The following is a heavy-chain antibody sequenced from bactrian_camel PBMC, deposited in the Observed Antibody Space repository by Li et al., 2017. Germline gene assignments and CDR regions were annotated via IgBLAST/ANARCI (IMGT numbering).Heavy chain of an antibody. CDR2: IESDGST. CDR3: AKVVTGSLPDY. D-gene: IGHD6*01. CDR1: GDTIGRYC. Sequence: VQLVESGGDLVQVGGSLRLSCVASGDTIGRYCMGWFRQVPGREREAVAGIESDGSTSYANSVKGRFTISQDSAKNTLYLQLNSLKTEDTAMYYCAKVVTGSLPDYWGQGTQVTVS. V-gene: IGHV3S55*01. J-gene: IGHJ4*01.